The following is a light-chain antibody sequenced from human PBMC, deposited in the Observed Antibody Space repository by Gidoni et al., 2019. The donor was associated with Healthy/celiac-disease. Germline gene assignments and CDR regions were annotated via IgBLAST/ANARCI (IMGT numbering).Light chain of an antibody. CDR1: QSLLHSNGYNH. Sequence: DIGMNQSPLSLPVTPREPASISCKSRQSLLHSNGYNHVDCYLQKPGQSPQLLIYLGSNRASGVPDRFSGSGSGTDFTLKISRVEAEDVGVYYCMQALQTPPTFGGGTKVEIK. J-gene: IGKJ4*01. V-gene: IGKV2-28*01. CDR3: MQALQTPPT. CDR2: LGS.